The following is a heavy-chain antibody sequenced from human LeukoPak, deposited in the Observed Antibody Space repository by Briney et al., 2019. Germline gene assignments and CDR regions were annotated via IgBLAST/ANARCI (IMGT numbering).Heavy chain of an antibody. Sequence: ASVKVSCKASGYTFTSYGISWVRQAPGQGLEWMGWISAYNGNTNYAQKLQGRVTMTTDTSTSTAYMELRSLRSDDTAVYYCARGSTGIWFGDYYYMDVWGKGTTVTVSS. CDR2: ISAYNGNT. CDR3: ARGSTGIWFGDYYYMDV. D-gene: IGHD3-10*01. CDR1: GYTFTSYG. J-gene: IGHJ6*03. V-gene: IGHV1-18*01.